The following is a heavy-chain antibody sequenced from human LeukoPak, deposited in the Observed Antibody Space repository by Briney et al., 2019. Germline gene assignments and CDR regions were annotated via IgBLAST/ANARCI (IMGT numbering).Heavy chain of an antibody. V-gene: IGHV4-39*07. CDR1: GGSISSRSYY. CDR3: ARGSGGSGSYYVAEYYQY. J-gene: IGHJ1*01. D-gene: IGHD3-10*01. CDR2: IYYSGST. Sequence: KPSETLSLTCTVSGGSISSRSYYWGWIRQPPGKGLEWIGSIYYSGSTYYNPSLKSRATISVDTSKNQFSLKLTSVTAADTAVYYCARGSGGSGSYYVAEYYQYWGQGTLVTVSS.